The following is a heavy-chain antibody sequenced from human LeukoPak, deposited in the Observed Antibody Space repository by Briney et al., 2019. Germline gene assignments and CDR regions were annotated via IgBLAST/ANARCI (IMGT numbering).Heavy chain of an antibody. CDR3: ARPPNMGFGEWYYFDY. V-gene: IGHV1-24*01. D-gene: IGHD3-10*01. J-gene: IGHJ4*02. Sequence: ASVKVSCKVSGYTLTELSMHWVRQAPGKGLEWMGGFDPEDGETIYAQKFQGRVTMTEDTSTDTAYMELSSLRSEDTAVYYCARPPNMGFGEWYYFDYWGQGTLVTVSS. CDR2: FDPEDGET. CDR1: GYTLTELS.